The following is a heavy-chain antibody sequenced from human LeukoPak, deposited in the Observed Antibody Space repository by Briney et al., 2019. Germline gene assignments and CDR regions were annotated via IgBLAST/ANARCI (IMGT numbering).Heavy chain of an antibody. CDR3: AREATAPRPFSTDYYYYMDV. CDR2: IYSGGST. V-gene: IGHV3-66*02. CDR1: GITVSRNH. Sequence: GGSLRLSCVASGITVSRNHMSWVRPAPGEGLEWVSGIYSGGSTFDADSVKGRFTSSRDNSKNTFYLQMNSLRVEDTAVYYCAREATAPRPFSTDYYYYMDVWGKGTTVTVSS. J-gene: IGHJ6*03. D-gene: IGHD6-6*01.